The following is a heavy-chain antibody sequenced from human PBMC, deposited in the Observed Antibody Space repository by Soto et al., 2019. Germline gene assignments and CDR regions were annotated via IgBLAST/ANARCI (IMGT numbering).Heavy chain of an antibody. D-gene: IGHD3-22*01. CDR2: SYYTGAT. Sequence: LSLTCTVSVGSITGYYWSWIRQSPGKGLEWIGCSYYTGATNYNPSLKSRVTISVGTSKNQVSLTLSSATAADTAVYYCAKARYYDSTGYLYYFDYWGQGTLVTVSS. CDR3: AKARYYDSTGYLYYFDY. V-gene: IGHV4-59*01. J-gene: IGHJ4*02. CDR1: VGSITGYY.